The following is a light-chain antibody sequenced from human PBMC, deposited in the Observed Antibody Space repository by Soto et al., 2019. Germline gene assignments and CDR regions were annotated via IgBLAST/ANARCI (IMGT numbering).Light chain of an antibody. J-gene: IGLJ1*01. Sequence: QSVLTQPASVSGSPGESITISCTGTSSDVGGDTYVSWYQQHPGKAPKLMIYDVSNRPSGVSNRFSGSKSGNTASLTISGLQAEDEADYYCSSYTSSSTHNYVFGTGTKVTVL. V-gene: IGLV2-14*01. CDR2: DVS. CDR3: SSYTSSSTHNYV. CDR1: SSDVGGDTY.